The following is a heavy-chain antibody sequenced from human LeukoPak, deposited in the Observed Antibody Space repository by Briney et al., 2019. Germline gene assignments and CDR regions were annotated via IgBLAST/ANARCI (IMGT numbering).Heavy chain of an antibody. D-gene: IGHD4-17*01. CDR1: GGSTTSVGYY. CDR2: IYYGGST. CDR3: ARTTDLTFDY. V-gene: IGHV4-31*03. Sequence: SETLSLTCTVSGGSTTSVGYYCGWIRHHPGKGLEWTGYIYYGGSTYYNPSLKSRVTRSVDTSKNQSSPKLSSVTAADTAVYYGARTTDLTFDYWGQGTLVTVSS. J-gene: IGHJ4*02.